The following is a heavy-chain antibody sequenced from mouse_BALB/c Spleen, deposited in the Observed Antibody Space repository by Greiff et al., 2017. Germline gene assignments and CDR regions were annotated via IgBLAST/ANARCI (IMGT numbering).Heavy chain of an antibody. CDR2: IDPANGNT. Sequence: EVKLMESGAELVKPGASVKLSCTASGFNIKDTYMHWVKQRPEQGLEWIGRIDPANGNTKYDPKFQGKATITADTSSNTAYLQLSSLTSEDTAVYYCAYYDYEGHYWGQGTTLTVSS. CDR3: AYYDYEGHY. J-gene: IGHJ2*01. V-gene: IGHV14-3*02. D-gene: IGHD2-4*01. CDR1: GFNIKDTY.